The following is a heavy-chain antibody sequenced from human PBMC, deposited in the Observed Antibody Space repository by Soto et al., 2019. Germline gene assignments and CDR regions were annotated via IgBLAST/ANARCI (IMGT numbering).Heavy chain of an antibody. Sequence: GGSLRLSCTASGFTFGDYTMTWFHQAPGGGLEWVGFIRSKAYGGTTEYAASVRGRFTISRDDSKGIAYLQLNSLNTEDTAVYYCSRSWGYNYWSGYYSPTHYFDYWGQGTLVTVSS. V-gene: IGHV3-49*03. CDR1: GFTFGDYT. CDR3: SRSWGYNYWSGYYSPTHYFDY. CDR2: IRSKAYGGTT. D-gene: IGHD3-3*01. J-gene: IGHJ4*02.